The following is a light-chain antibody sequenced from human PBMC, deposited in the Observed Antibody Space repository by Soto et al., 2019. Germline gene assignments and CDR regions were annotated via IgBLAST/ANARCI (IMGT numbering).Light chain of an antibody. J-gene: IGLJ3*02. Sequence: QSALTQPASVSGSPGQSITISCTGTSSDVGAYNYVSWYRQHPGKGPELIIYKVTDRPSGVSSRFSGSKSGNTASLTISGLQAEDEADYYCSSYTPSSTWVFGGGTKLTVL. CDR1: SSDVGAYNY. CDR3: SSYTPSSTWV. V-gene: IGLV2-14*01. CDR2: KVT.